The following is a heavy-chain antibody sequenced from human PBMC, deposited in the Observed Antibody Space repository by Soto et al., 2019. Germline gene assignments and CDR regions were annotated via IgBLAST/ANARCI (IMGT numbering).Heavy chain of an antibody. V-gene: IGHV1-69*06. CDR2: IIPIFGTT. CDR3: ARDRTDSGYYTNWLDP. CDR1: GGTLGSDA. Sequence: ASVKVSCKASGGTLGSDAITSVRQAPGQGLEWVGRIIPIFGTTNYAQNLQGRVTISADKSTLTSYMELHSLTSDDTALYYCARDRTDSGYYTNWLDPWGQGTQVTVSS. J-gene: IGHJ5*02. D-gene: IGHD3-22*01.